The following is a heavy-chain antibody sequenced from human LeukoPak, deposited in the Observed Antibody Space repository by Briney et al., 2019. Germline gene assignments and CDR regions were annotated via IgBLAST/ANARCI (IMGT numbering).Heavy chain of an antibody. CDR3: ARALGVDY. CDR1: GFSFRDYY. V-gene: IGHV3-11*05. D-gene: IGHD3-16*01. Sequence: GGSLRLSCAASGFSFRDYYMSWIRQAPGKGLEWVSYISVSSSYTDYADSVEGRFTISRDNAKNSVYLQMNSLTAEDTAVYYCARALGVDYWGQGTLVTVSS. CDR2: ISVSSSYT. J-gene: IGHJ4*02.